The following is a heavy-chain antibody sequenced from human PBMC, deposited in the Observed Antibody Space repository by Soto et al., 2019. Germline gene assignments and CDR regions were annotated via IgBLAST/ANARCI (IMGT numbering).Heavy chain of an antibody. D-gene: IGHD6-13*01. Sequence: ASVKVSCKASDYTFTSYGIIWVRQAPGQGLEWIGWISVYNGNTNYAQKFRGRVTMTTDISTTTAYMEMRSLRSDDTAVYYCARSGSSWNLREFGYWVQGTLVTVSS. CDR3: ARSGSSWNLREFGY. CDR1: DYTFTSYG. J-gene: IGHJ4*02. CDR2: ISVYNGNT. V-gene: IGHV1-18*01.